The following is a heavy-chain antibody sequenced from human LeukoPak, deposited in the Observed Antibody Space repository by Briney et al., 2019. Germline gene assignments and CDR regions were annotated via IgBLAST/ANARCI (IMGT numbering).Heavy chain of an antibody. CDR2: IKEDGSKK. Sequence: GGSLRLSCAASGFTFSNYWMSWVRQAPGKGLEWVANIKEDGSKKYYVDSVKGRFTISRDNAKNSLYLQMNSLRAEDTAVYYCARDRWGYSYGGDWGQGTLVTVSS. J-gene: IGHJ4*02. CDR1: GFTFSNYW. V-gene: IGHV3-7*01. CDR3: ARDRWGYSYGGD. D-gene: IGHD5-18*01.